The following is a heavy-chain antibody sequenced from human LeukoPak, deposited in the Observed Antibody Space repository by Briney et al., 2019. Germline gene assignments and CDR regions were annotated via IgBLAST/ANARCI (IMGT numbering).Heavy chain of an antibody. CDR3: ARHKTGSFSTASDY. D-gene: IGHD1-26*01. V-gene: IGHV4-39*01. CDR1: GASIRSDTYNYY. Sequence: PSETLSLTCTVSGASIRSDTYNYYWGWIRQPPGKGLEWIGSIFHSGSTSYNPSLKSRVTISVDTSKNHFGLNLNSMTASDTAVYYCARHKTGSFSTASDYWGQGTLVTASS. CDR2: IFHSGST. J-gene: IGHJ4*02.